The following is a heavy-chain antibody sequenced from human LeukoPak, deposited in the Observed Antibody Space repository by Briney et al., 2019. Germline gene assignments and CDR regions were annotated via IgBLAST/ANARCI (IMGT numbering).Heavy chain of an antibody. CDR3: ARGFLAAVAGTDY. CDR1: GFTFSSYW. D-gene: IGHD6-19*01. V-gene: IGHV3-7*01. Sequence: GGSLRLSCAASGFTFSSYWMSWVRQAPGEGLEWVANIKQDGSEKYYVDSVKGRFTISRDNAKNSLYLQMNSLRAEDTAVYYCARGFLAAVAGTDYWGQGTLVTVSS. J-gene: IGHJ4*02. CDR2: IKQDGSEK.